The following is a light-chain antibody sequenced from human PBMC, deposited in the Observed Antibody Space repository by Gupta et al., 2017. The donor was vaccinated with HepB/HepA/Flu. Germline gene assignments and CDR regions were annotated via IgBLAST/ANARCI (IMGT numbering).Light chain of an antibody. CDR2: DAS. Sequence: EIVLTQSPAXXSLSPGERATLSCRASQSVSSYLAWYQQKPGQAPRLLIYDASNRATGIPARFSGSGSGTDFTLTISSLEPEDFAVYYCQQRSNWPLTFGGGTKVEIK. CDR3: QQRSNWPLT. V-gene: IGKV3-11*01. J-gene: IGKJ4*01. CDR1: QSVSSY.